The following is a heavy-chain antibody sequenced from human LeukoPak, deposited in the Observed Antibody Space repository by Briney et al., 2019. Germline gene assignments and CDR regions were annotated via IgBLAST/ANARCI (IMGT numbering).Heavy chain of an antibody. Sequence: SVKVSCKASGGTFSSYAISWVRQAPGQGLEWMGGIIPIFGTANYAQKFQSRVTITTDESTSTAYMELSSLRSEDTAVYYCARDSQKVTTNAVGAFDIWGQGTMVTVSS. J-gene: IGHJ3*02. D-gene: IGHD4-17*01. CDR3: ARDSQKVTTNAVGAFDI. CDR1: GGTFSSYA. CDR2: IIPIFGTA. V-gene: IGHV1-69*05.